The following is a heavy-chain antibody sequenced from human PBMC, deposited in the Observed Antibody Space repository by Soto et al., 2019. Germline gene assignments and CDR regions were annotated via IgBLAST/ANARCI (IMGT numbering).Heavy chain of an antibody. CDR1: GYTFTSYG. Sequence: ASVKVSCKASGYTFTSYGISWVRQAPGQGLEWMGWISAYNGNTNYAQKLQGRVTMTTDTSTSTAYMELRSLRSDDTAVYYCARTGSEMVYAPSYYSYGMDVWGQGTTVTVSS. V-gene: IGHV1-18*01. J-gene: IGHJ6*02. D-gene: IGHD2-8*01. CDR2: ISAYNGNT. CDR3: ARTGSEMVYAPSYYSYGMDV.